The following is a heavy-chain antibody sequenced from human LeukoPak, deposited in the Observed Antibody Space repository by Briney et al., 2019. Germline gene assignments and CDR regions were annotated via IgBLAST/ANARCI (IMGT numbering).Heavy chain of an antibody. CDR1: GGSFSGYY. CDR3: ARAGYYDSSGYDY. D-gene: IGHD3-22*01. V-gene: IGHV4-34*01. CDR2: INHSGST. Sequence: PSETLSLTCAVYGGSFSGYYWSWIRQPPGKGLEWIGEINHSGSTNYNPSLKSRVTISVDTSKNQLSLKLSSVTAADTAVYYCARAGYYDSSGYDYWGQGTLVTVSS. J-gene: IGHJ4*02.